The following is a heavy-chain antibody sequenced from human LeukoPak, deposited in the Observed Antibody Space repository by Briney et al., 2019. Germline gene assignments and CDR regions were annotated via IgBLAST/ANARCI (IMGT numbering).Heavy chain of an antibody. CDR3: VSLRVSTVRDSFDL. J-gene: IGHJ3*01. Sequence: LAGSLRLSCAASGFAIDIYWMTWVRQAPGKGLEWVANIKKDGSLKQYVDAVRGRFTGSRDNAKNSLYLQINRLRADDTAVYYCVSLRVSTVRDSFDLWGQGTMVTVSS. D-gene: IGHD3-10*01. CDR2: IKKDGSLK. CDR1: GFAIDIYW. V-gene: IGHV3-7*01.